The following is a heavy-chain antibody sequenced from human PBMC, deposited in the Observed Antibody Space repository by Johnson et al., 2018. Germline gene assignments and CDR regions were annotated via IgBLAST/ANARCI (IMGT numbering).Heavy chain of an antibody. Sequence: QVQLQESGPGLVKPSETLSLTCTVSGGSISSYYWSWIRQPPGKGLEWIGYIYYSGSTNYNPSLKSRVTISVDTSKNQFSLKLSSVTAADTAVYYCATRGYDSFDILGQGTMVTVSS. V-gene: IGHV4-59*01. J-gene: IGHJ3*02. CDR3: ATRGYDSFDI. CDR1: GGSISSYY. CDR2: IYYSGST. D-gene: IGHD3-22*01.